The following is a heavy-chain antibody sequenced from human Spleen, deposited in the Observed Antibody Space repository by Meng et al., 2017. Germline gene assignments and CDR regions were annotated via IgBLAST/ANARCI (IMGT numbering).Heavy chain of an antibody. V-gene: IGHV4-31*03. J-gene: IGHJ5*02. Sequence: SETLSLTCTVSGGSISSGGYYWSWIRQHPGKGLEWIGYIYYSGSTYYNPSLKSRVTISVDTSKNQFSLKLSSVTAADTAVYYCARVGITMVRGVITPWGQGTLVTVSS. D-gene: IGHD3-10*01. CDR3: ARVGITMVRGVITP. CDR2: IYYSGST. CDR1: GGSISSGGYY.